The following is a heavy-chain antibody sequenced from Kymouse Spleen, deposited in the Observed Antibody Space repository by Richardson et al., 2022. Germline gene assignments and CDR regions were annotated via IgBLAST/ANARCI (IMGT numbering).Heavy chain of an antibody. CDR3: AKDGAMVRGVPYGMDV. V-gene: IGHV3-30*18. J-gene: IGHJ6*02. Sequence: QVQLVESGGGVVQPGRSLRLSCAASGFTFSSYGMHWVRQAPGKGLEWVAVISYDGSNKYYADSVKGRFTISRDNSKNTLYLQMNSLRAEDTAVYYCAKDGAMVRGVPYGMDVWGQGTTVTVSS. CDR2: ISYDGSNK. D-gene: IGHD3-10*01. CDR1: GFTFSSYG.